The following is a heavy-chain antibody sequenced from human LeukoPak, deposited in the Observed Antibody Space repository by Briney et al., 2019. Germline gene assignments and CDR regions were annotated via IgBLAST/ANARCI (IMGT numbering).Heavy chain of an antibody. CDR2: MNQDGSEK. Sequence: GGSLRLSCAASGFTFSSYWMSWVRQAPGKGLEWVANMNQDGSEKYYVDSVKGRFTISRDNAKNSLYLQMNSLRAEDTAVYYCARDPPEPLFSYGSGSPLGYFDYWGQGTLVTVSS. CDR1: GFTFSSYW. V-gene: IGHV3-7*01. D-gene: IGHD3-10*01. J-gene: IGHJ4*02. CDR3: ARDPPEPLFSYGSGSPLGYFDY.